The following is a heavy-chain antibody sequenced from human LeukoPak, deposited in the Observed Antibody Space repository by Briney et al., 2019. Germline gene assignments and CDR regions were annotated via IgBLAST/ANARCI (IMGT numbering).Heavy chain of an antibody. V-gene: IGHV4-4*07. CDR1: VGPISSYY. Sequence: KPSETLSLICTVSVGPISSYYWSWIRQPAGKGLEWIGRIYNSGSTNYNPSLKSRVTISVDTSKNQFSLKLSCVTAADTAVYYCARDISYSNWYFDLWGRGTLVTVSS. CDR3: ARDISYSNWYFDL. D-gene: IGHD1-26*01. J-gene: IGHJ2*01. CDR2: IYNSGST.